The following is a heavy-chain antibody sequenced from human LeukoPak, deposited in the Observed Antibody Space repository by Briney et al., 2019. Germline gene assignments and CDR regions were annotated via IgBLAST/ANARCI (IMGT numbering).Heavy chain of an antibody. D-gene: IGHD6-19*01. CDR3: ARANRAVAMVDY. CDR2: INPNSGGT. J-gene: IGHJ4*02. CDR1: GYTFTGYY. V-gene: IGHV1-2*02. Sequence: ASVKVSCKASGYTFTGYYMHWVRQAPGQGLEWMGWINPNSGGTNYAQKFQGRVTMTRDTSISTAYMELSRLRSDDTAVYYCARANRAVAMVDYWGQRTLVTVPS.